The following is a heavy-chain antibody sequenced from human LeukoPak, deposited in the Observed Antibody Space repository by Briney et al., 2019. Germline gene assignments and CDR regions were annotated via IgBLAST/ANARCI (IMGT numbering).Heavy chain of an antibody. CDR3: AKGRNFDY. J-gene: IGHJ4*02. CDR1: GFTFSSYG. V-gene: IGHV3-30*18. D-gene: IGHD5-24*01. CDR2: IPYDGSNK. Sequence: PGGSLRLSCAASGFTFSSYGMHWVRQAPGKGLEWVAVIPYDGSNKYYADSVKGRFTISRDNSKNTLYLQMNSLRAEDTAVYYCAKGRNFDYWGQGTLVTVSS.